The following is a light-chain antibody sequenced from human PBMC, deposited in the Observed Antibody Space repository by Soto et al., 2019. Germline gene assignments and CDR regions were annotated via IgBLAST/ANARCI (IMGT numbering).Light chain of an antibody. Sequence: EIVMTQSPSTLSVSPGERATLSCRASQSVSGNLAWYQQKPGQAPRLLIYGASTRATGIPARFSGSGSGTEFTLTISSLQSEDFAVYYCQQYNNWPLFGQGTKVDIK. V-gene: IGKV3-15*01. CDR1: QSVSGN. J-gene: IGKJ1*01. CDR3: QQYNNWPL. CDR2: GAS.